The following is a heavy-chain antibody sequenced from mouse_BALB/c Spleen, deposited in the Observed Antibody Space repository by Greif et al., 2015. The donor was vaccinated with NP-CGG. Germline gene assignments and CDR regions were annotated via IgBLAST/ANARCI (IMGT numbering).Heavy chain of an antibody. CDR1: GFNIKDTY. CDR3: ARKLGRGLYFDY. J-gene: IGHJ2*01. Sequence: EVQLQQSGAELVKPGASVKLSCTASGFNIKDTYMHWVKQRPEQGLEWIGRIDPANGNTKYDPKFQGKATITADTSSNTAYLQLSILTSEDTAVYYCARKLGRGLYFDYWGQGTTLTVSS. V-gene: IGHV14-3*02. D-gene: IGHD4-1*01. CDR2: IDPANGNT.